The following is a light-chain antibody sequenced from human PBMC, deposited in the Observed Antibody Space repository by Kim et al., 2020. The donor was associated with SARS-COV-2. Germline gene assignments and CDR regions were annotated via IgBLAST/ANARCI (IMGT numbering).Light chain of an antibody. CDR1: RSNIGSNV. CDR3: VAWDDSLNGSV. V-gene: IGLV1-44*01. Sequence: GQRVTIPCSGSRSNIGSNVVNWYRQLPGTAPKLLIYSNDYRPSGVPARFSGSKSGTSASLAISGLQSEDEADYYCVAWDDSLNGSVFGGGTKVTVL. J-gene: IGLJ3*02. CDR2: SND.